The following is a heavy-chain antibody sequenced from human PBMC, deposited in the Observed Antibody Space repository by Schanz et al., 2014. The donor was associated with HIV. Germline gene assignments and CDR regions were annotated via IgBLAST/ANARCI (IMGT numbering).Heavy chain of an antibody. CDR3: AKENPIYYYTHGGPFDI. Sequence: EVQLVESGGGLVQPGGSLRLSCVASGFTFSSYGMHWVRQAPGKGLEWVSGISEFGGSAWYADSVKGRFTISRDNSKKTLDLQMNSLRAEDTAVYYCAKENPIYYYTHGGPFDIWGQGTRLIVSS. J-gene: IGHJ3*02. V-gene: IGHV3-23*04. D-gene: IGHD3-10*01. CDR1: GFTFSSYG. CDR2: ISEFGGSA.